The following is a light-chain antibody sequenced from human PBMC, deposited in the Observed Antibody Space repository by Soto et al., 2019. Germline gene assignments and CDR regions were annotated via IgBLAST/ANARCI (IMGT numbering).Light chain of an antibody. Sequence: QAVVTQPPSVSGAPGQRVTISCTGSSSNIGAGYDVHWYQQLPGTAPKLLIYGNSNRPSGVPDRFSGSKSGTSASLAITGLQAEDEADYYCQSYDSSLSAHVGFGGGTKVTVL. V-gene: IGLV1-40*01. CDR2: GNS. CDR3: QSYDSSLSAHVG. CDR1: SSNIGAGYD. J-gene: IGLJ2*01.